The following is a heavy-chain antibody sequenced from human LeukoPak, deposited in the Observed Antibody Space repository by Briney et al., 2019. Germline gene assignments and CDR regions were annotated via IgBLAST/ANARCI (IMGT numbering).Heavy chain of an antibody. CDR3: ARDRTSYYDSRGYTFDC. J-gene: IGHJ4*02. Sequence: ASVKVSCKASGYTFTSYAMDWVRQAPGQRLEWMGWINTGNGDTKYSQKFQGRVTITRDTSASTAYMELSSLRSEDTAVYYCARDRTSYYDSRGYTFDCWGQGTLVIVSS. CDR2: INTGNGDT. D-gene: IGHD3-22*01. CDR1: GYTFTSYA. V-gene: IGHV1-3*04.